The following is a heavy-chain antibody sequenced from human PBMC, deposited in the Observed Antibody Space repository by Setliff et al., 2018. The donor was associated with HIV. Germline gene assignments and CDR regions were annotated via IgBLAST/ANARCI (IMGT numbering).Heavy chain of an antibody. CDR2: IYHSGST. Sequence: SETLSLTCAVSGGSISSSNWWSWVRQPPGKGLGWIGEIYHSGSTNYNPSLKSRVTISVDKSKNKFSLKLSSVTAAYTAVYYCARDLSHRTTGYYYGMDVWGQGTTVTSP. V-gene: IGHV4-4*02. CDR1: GGSISSSNW. D-gene: IGHD1-7*01. J-gene: IGHJ6*02. CDR3: ARDLSHRTTGYYYGMDV.